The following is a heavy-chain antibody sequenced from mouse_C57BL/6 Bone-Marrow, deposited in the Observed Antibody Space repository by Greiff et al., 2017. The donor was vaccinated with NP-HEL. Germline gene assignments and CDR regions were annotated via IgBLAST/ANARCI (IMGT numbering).Heavy chain of an antibody. V-gene: IGHV7-3*01. CDR2: IRNKANGYTT. CDR3: ARLYYGSSYNWYFDV. CDR1: GFTFTDYY. D-gene: IGHD1-1*01. Sequence: EVMLVESGGGLVQPGGSLSLSCAASGFTFTDYYMSWVRQPPGKALEWLGFIRNKANGYTTEYSASVKGRFTISRDNSQSILYLQMNALRAEDSATYYCARLYYGSSYNWYFDVWGTGTTVTVSS. J-gene: IGHJ1*03.